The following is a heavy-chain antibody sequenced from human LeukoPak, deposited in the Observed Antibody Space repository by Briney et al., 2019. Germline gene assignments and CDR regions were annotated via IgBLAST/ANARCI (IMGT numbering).Heavy chain of an antibody. J-gene: IGHJ4*02. CDR3: ARGGSCVDS. V-gene: IGHV6-1*01. CDR1: GDSVSSNSAA. Sequence: SQTLSLTCAISGDSVSSNSAAWNWLRQTPSRGLEWLGRTYYRSKWYYDYAVSVKSRITISPDTSKNQFSLHLNSVTPEVTAVYYCARGGSCVDSWGQGTLVTVSS. D-gene: IGHD3-10*01. CDR2: TYYRSKWYY.